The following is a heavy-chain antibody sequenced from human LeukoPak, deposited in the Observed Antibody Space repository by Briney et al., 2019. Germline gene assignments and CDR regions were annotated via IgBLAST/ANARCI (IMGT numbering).Heavy chain of an antibody. Sequence: GGSLRLSCAASGFTFSNYWMSWVRQAPGKGLEWVANIKQDGTQKFYVDSVKGRFTISRDNAKNSLYLQMNSLRAEDTAVYYCARDRWGYSYGGDWGQGILVTVSS. D-gene: IGHD5-18*01. J-gene: IGHJ4*02. V-gene: IGHV3-7*01. CDR3: ARDRWGYSYGGD. CDR1: GFTFSNYW. CDR2: IKQDGTQK.